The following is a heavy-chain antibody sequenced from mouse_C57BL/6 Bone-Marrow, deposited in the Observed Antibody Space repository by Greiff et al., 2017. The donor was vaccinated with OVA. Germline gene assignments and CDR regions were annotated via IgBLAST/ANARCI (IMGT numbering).Heavy chain of an antibody. V-gene: IGHV1-74*01. CDR1: GYTFTSYW. J-gene: IGHJ1*03. Sequence: QVQLKQPGAELVKPGASVKVSCKASGYTFTSYWMHWVKQRPGQGLEWIGRIHPSDSDTNYNQKFKGKATLTVDKSSSTAYMQLSSLTSEDSAVYYCAIVGPTVVAHWYFDVWGTGTTVTVSS. D-gene: IGHD1-1*01. CDR3: AIVGPTVVAHWYFDV. CDR2: IHPSDSDT.